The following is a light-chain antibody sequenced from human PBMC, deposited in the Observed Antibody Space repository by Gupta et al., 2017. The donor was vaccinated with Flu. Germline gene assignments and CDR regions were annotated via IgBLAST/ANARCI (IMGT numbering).Light chain of an antibody. J-gene: IGKJ1*01. CDR1: QSVCSY. Sequence: DILMTQSPSSLSASVGDRVTISCRANQSVCSYLTWYQQIPGRAPNVLIYAASILQSGVPSKFSGSGSGTDFTLTITRVEAEDAGIYYCMQALQTPWTFGQGTKVEIK. CDR2: AAS. V-gene: IGKV1-39*01. CDR3: MQALQTPWT.